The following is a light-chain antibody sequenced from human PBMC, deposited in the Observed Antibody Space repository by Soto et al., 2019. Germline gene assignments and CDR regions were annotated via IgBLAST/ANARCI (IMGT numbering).Light chain of an antibody. J-gene: IGKJ1*01. CDR1: QSVLYSSNNKNY. V-gene: IGKV4-1*01. CDR3: QQYYNSPWT. CDR2: WAS. Sequence: DIVMTQSPDSLAVSLGERATINCKSSQSVLYSSNNKNYIAWYQHKTGQPPKLLIYWASTRESGVPDRFSGSGSGTDFTLTISSLQAEDVAVYYCQQYYNSPWTFGQGTKVEIK.